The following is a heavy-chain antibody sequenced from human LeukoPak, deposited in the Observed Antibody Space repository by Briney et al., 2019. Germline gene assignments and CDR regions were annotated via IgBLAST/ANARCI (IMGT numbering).Heavy chain of an antibody. Sequence: VPLKVSCKPSLYTFTHYGLSWVRQAPGQGLEWMGWISALYLDTRYPQKFQGRVTMTTDTSTTTDYMELRSLGSGDPAVHYCARVDEGGSWSWVALWGQGTLIIVSS. D-gene: IGHD6-13*01. CDR2: ISALYLDT. CDR3: ARVDEGGSWSWVAL. CDR1: LYTFTHYG. J-gene: IGHJ5*02. V-gene: IGHV1-18*01.